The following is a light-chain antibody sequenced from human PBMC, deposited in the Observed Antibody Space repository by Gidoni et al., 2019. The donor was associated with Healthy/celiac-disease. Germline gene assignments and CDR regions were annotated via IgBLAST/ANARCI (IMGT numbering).Light chain of an antibody. Sequence: DIQMTQSPSTLSASVGDRVTITCRASQSISSWLAWHQQKPGKAPKLLIYKASSLESEVPSRFSGSGSGTEFTLTISSLQPDDFATYYCQQYNSYWTFGQGTKVEIK. CDR3: QQYNSYWT. CDR1: QSISSW. CDR2: KAS. J-gene: IGKJ1*01. V-gene: IGKV1-5*03.